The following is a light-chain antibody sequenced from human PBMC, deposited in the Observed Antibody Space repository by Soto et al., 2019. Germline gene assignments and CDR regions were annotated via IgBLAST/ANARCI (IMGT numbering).Light chain of an antibody. J-gene: IGLJ1*01. CDR3: CSYSVNYKYV. CDR1: SSDVGGYNY. Sequence: QSVLTQPRSLSGSPGQSVTVSCTGTSSDVGGYNYVSWYQQHPGKAPKLVIYDVSQRPSGVPDRFSASKSGNTASLTISGLKADDEADYFCCSYSVNYKYVFGPGTKVTVL. V-gene: IGLV2-11*01. CDR2: DVS.